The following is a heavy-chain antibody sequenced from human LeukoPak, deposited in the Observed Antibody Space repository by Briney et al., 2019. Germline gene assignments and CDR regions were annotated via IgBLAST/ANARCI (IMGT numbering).Heavy chain of an antibody. CDR3: ARGTLGDILTGSYDC. J-gene: IGHJ4*02. CDR2: IIPIFNTA. Sequence: ASVKVSCKASGGTFSGYAISWVRQAPGQGLEWMGGIIPIFNTANYAQKFQGRVTIGTDGSTNTAYMELSSLRSEDTAVYFCARGTLGDILTGSYDCWGQGTLVTVSS. CDR1: GGTFSGYA. V-gene: IGHV1-69*05. D-gene: IGHD3-9*01.